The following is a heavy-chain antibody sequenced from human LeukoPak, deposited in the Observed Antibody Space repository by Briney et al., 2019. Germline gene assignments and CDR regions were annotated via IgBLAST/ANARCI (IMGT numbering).Heavy chain of an antibody. CDR1: GFTFSSYA. Sequence: PGGSLRLSCAASGFTFSSYAMHWVRQAPGKGLEYVSAISSNGGSTYYANSVKGRFTISRDNSKNTLYLQMGSLRAEDMAVYYCARGEGVVVPAALDYWGQGTLVTVSS. CDR3: ARGEGVVVPAALDY. J-gene: IGHJ4*02. CDR2: ISSNGGST. V-gene: IGHV3-64*01. D-gene: IGHD2-2*01.